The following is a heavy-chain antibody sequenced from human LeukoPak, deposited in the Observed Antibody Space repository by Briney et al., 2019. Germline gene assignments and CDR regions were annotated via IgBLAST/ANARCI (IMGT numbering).Heavy chain of an antibody. CDR1: GFTFSSYG. CDR2: ISYDGSNK. D-gene: IGHD4-17*01. V-gene: IGHV3-30*18. Sequence: GRSLRLSCAASGFTFSSYGMHWVRQAPGKGLEWVAVISYDGSNKYYADSVKGRFTISRDNSKNTLYLQTNSLRAEDTAVYYCAKNEEDMTTVYYFDYWGQGTLVTVSS. CDR3: AKNEEDMTTVYYFDY. J-gene: IGHJ4*02.